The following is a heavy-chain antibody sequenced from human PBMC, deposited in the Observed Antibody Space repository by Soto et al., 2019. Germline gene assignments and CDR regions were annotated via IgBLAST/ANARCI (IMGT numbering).Heavy chain of an antibody. J-gene: IGHJ3*01. Sequence: SETLSLTCSVSGGSVTSYYWTWIRQPPGKGLEWIGYVFYSGNTNCNPSLQSRVTMSVDSSRNHFSLTLNSVTAADTAVYYCATGSRSSTSDAFDVWARGTMVTVSS. CDR3: ATGSRSSTSDAFDV. CDR1: GGSVTSYY. CDR2: VFYSGNT. V-gene: IGHV4-59*02. D-gene: IGHD2-2*01.